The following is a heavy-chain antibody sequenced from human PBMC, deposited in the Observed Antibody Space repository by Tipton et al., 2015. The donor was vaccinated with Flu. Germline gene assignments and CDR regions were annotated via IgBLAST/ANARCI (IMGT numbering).Heavy chain of an antibody. CDR2: VNHSGST. CDR1: GGSFSGYY. J-gene: IGHJ5*02. CDR3: ARYPESNYHWFGP. V-gene: IGHV4-34*01. D-gene: IGHD4-11*01. Sequence: TLSLTCAVHGGSFSGYYWSWIRQPPGKGLEWIGEVNHSGSTNCNPSLKSRVTISGDTSKNQFSLKLSSVTAADTAVYYRARYPESNYHWFGPWGQGALVTVSS.